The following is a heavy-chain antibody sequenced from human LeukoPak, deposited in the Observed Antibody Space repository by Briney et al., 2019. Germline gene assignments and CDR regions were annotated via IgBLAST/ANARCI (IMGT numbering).Heavy chain of an antibody. D-gene: IGHD2-15*01. CDR3: ARLLGYYFDY. J-gene: IGHJ4*02. CDR2: ISSSSSTI. CDR1: GFTFSSYS. V-gene: IGHV3-48*04. Sequence: PGGSLRLSCAASGFTFSSYSMNWVRQAPGKGLEWVSYISSSSSTIYYADSVKGRFTISRDNAKNSLYLQMNSLRAEDTAVYYCARLLGYYFDYWGQGTLVTVSS.